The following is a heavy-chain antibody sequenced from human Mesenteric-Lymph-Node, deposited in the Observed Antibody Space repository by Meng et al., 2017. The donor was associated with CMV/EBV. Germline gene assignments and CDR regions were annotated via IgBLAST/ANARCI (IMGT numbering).Heavy chain of an antibody. CDR3: ARDYGGATDGVDY. J-gene: IGHJ4*02. CDR2: IYSGGST. D-gene: IGHD1-26*01. Sequence: GGSLRLSCAASGFTVTSNYLNWVRQAPGKGLEWVALIYSGGSTYYADSVKGRFTISRDISKNTLYLQMNSLRPRDTAVYYCARDYGGATDGVDYWGQGSLVTVSS. CDR1: GFTVTSNY. V-gene: IGHV3-66*02.